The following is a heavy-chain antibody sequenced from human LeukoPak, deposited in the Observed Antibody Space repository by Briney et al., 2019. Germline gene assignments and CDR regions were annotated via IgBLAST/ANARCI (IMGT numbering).Heavy chain of an antibody. V-gene: IGHV1-24*01. Sequence: GASVKASCKVSGYTLTELSMHWVRQAPGKGLEWMGGFDPEDGETIYAQKFQGRVTMTEDTSTDTAYMELSSLRSEDTAVYYCATDWGRREYCSGGSCQGPLDAFDIWGQGTMVTVSS. CDR2: FDPEDGET. D-gene: IGHD2-15*01. J-gene: IGHJ3*02. CDR1: GYTLTELS. CDR3: ATDWGRREYCSGGSCQGPLDAFDI.